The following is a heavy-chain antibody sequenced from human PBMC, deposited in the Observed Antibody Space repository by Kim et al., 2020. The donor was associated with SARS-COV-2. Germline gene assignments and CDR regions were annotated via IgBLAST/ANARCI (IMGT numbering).Heavy chain of an antibody. J-gene: IGHJ4*02. CDR1: GFTFSSYA. D-gene: IGHD3-9*01. V-gene: IGHV3-23*01. CDR2: ISGSGGST. CDR3: AKDPRSPGYDILTGYYSPYYFDY. Sequence: GGSLRLSCAASGFTFSSYAMSWVRQAPGKGLEWVSAISGSGGSTYYADSVKGRFTISRDNSKNTLYLQMNSLRAEDTAVYYCAKDPRSPGYDILTGYYSPYYFDYWGQGTLVTVSS.